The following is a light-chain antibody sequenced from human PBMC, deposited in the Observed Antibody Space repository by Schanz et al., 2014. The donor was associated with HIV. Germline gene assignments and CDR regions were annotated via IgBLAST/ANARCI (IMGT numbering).Light chain of an antibody. CDR2: GNN. V-gene: IGLV1-40*01. J-gene: IGLJ2*01. Sequence: QSVLTQPPSVSGAPGQRVTISCTGSSSNIGAGYDVHWYKQLPETAPKLLMFGNNNRPSGVPDRYSGSKSDTSASLAITGLQAEDEADYYCQSYDTSLSDSGVFGGGTKLTVL. CDR3: QSYDTSLSDSGV. CDR1: SSNIGAGYD.